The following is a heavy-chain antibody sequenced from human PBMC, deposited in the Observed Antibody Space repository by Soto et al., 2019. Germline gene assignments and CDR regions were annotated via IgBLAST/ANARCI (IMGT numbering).Heavy chain of an antibody. CDR3: ARHVGRWLANWFDP. V-gene: IGHV4-59*08. J-gene: IGHJ5*02. D-gene: IGHD6-19*01. Sequence: PSETLCLTCTVSGGSISSYYWSWIRQPPGKGLEWIGYIYYSGSTNYNPSLKSRVTISVDTSKNQFSLKLSSVTAADTAVYYCARHVGRWLANWFDPWGQGTLVNVSS. CDR1: GGSISSYY. CDR2: IYYSGST.